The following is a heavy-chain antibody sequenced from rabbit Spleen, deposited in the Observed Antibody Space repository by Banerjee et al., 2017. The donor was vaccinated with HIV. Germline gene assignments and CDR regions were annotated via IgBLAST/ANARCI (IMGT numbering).Heavy chain of an antibody. J-gene: IGHJ4*01. D-gene: IGHD6-1*01. V-gene: IGHV1S45*01. CDR3: ARGVGNGYGWAFDL. CDR2: IYSISGGST. CDR1: GFSFSSGYY. Sequence: QEQLVESGGGLVTPGASLTLTCTASGFSFSSGYYMCWVRQAPGKRPEWIACIYSISGGSTYYASWAKGRFTISRSTSLNTVTLQMTSLTAADTATYFCARGVGNGYGWAFDLWGQGTLVTVS.